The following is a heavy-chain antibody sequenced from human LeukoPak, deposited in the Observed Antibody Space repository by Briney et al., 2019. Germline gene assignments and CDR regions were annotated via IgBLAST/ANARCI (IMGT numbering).Heavy chain of an antibody. CDR3: ANDIEASI. V-gene: IGHV3-23*01. CDR1: GFTFRDSA. Sequence: GGSLRLSCAASGFTFRDSAMDWVRQAPGKGLEWVSLISHSGANTFYADSVKGRFTVSRDNSKNMMYLQMNSLRAEDTAVYYCANDIEASIWGQGTLVTVSS. J-gene: IGHJ4*02. D-gene: IGHD2-15*01. CDR2: ISHSGANT.